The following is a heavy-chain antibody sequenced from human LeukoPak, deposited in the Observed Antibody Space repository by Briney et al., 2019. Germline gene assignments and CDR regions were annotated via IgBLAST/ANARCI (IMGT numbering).Heavy chain of an antibody. D-gene: IGHD4-17*01. J-gene: IGHJ4*02. CDR1: GGSFSGYY. V-gene: IGHV4-34*01. CDR2: INHSGST. CDR3: AGPYDYGPY. Sequence: PSETLSLTCAVYGGSFSGYYWSWIRQPPGKGLEWIGEINHSGSTNYNPSLKSRVTISVDTSKNQFSLKLSSVTAADTAVYYCAGPYDYGPYRGQGTLVTVSS.